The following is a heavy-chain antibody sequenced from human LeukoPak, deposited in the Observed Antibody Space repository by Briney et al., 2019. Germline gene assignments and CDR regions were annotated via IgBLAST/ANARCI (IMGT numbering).Heavy chain of an antibody. D-gene: IGHD4-17*01. J-gene: IGHJ4*02. CDR3: ARHSYTVTTAFDY. Sequence: SETLSLTCTVSGGSISSSSSYWGWIRQPPGKGLEWIGSIYYSGSTYYNPSLKSRVTISVDTSKNQFSLKLSSVTAADTAVYYCARHSYTVTTAFDYWGQGTLVTVSS. CDR2: IYYSGST. V-gene: IGHV4-39*01. CDR1: GGSISSSSSY.